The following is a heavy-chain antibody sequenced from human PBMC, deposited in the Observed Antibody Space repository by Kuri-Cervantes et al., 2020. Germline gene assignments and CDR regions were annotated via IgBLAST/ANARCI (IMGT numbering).Heavy chain of an antibody. CDR2: FDPEDGET. CDR1: GYTLTELS. D-gene: IGHD1-26*01. J-gene: IGHJ4*02. Sequence: ASVKVSCKVSGYTLTELSMHWVRQAPGKGLEWMGGFDPEDGETIYAQKFQGRVTMTEDTSTDTAYMELSSLGSEDTAVYYCATAGSYYEFVDYWGQGTLVTDSS. V-gene: IGHV1-24*01. CDR3: ATAGSYYEFVDY.